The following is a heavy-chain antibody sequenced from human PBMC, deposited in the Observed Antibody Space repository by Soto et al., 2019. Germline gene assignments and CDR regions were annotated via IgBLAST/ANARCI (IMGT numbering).Heavy chain of an antibody. J-gene: IGHJ4*02. D-gene: IGHD3-22*01. V-gene: IGHV3-33*01. CDR3: ARDLHDTSGYYSYYFDY. CDR1: GFTFRSYG. CDR2: IWYDGSNK. Sequence: QVQLVESGGGVVQPGRSLRLSCAASGFTFRSYGMHWVRQAPGKGLEWVAIIWYDGSNKYYADSVKGRFTISRDNSKNTLYLKMNSLRAEDTAVYYCARDLHDTSGYYSYYFDYWGQGTLVTVSS.